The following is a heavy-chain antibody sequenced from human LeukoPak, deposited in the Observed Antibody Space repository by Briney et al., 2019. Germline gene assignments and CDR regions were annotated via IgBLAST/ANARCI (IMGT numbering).Heavy chain of an antibody. V-gene: IGHV1-18*04. CDR1: GYTFTNYG. CDR3: TRVGYCSGGSCYPGAY. J-gene: IGHJ4*02. D-gene: IGHD2-15*01. CDR2: ISAYNGNT. Sequence: ASVKVSCKASGYTFTNYGISWVRQAPGQGLEWMGWISAYNGNTNYAQKLQGRVTMTTDTSTSTAYMELRSLRSDDTAVYYCTRVGYCSGGSCYPGAYWGQGTLVTVSS.